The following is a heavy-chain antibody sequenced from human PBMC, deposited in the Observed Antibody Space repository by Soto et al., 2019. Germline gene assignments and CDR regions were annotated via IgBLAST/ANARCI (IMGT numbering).Heavy chain of an antibody. D-gene: IGHD3-22*01. CDR2: IDPSDSQT. J-gene: IGHJ4*02. Sequence: XESLEISCKGSGYSVSGYWHAWVRQKPGKGLEWMGRIDPSDSQTYYSPSFRGHVTISVTKSITTVFLQWSSLRASDTAMYYCARQIYDSDTGPNFQYYFDSWGQGSPVTVSS. CDR1: GYSVSGYW. CDR3: ARQIYDSDTGPNFQYYFDS. V-gene: IGHV5-10-1*01.